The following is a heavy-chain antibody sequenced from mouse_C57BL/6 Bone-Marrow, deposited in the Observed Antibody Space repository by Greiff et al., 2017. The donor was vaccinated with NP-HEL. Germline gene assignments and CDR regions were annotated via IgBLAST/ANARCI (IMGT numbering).Heavy chain of an antibody. CDR1: GFTFSSYG. CDR2: ISSGGSYT. V-gene: IGHV5-6*01. D-gene: IGHD4-1*01. J-gene: IGHJ3*01. Sequence: EVKLVESGGDLVKPGGSLKLSCAASGFTFSSYGMSWVRQTPDKRLEWVATISSGGSYTYYPESVKGRFTISRDNATNTLYLQMSSLKSEDSAMYCCASPSNLAWFAYWGQGTLVTVSA. CDR3: ASPSNLAWFAY.